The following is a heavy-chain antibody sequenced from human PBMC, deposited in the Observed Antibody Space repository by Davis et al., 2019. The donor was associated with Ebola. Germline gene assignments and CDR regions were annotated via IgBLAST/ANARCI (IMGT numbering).Heavy chain of an antibody. D-gene: IGHD4-17*01. V-gene: IGHV4-34*01. Sequence: MPSETLSLTCAVYGVSFSGYFWSWIRQPPGKGLEWIGEVSRSGDTNYNPSVEGRVTILLDAPKNQFSLSLKSVTAADTAVYYCARTALTSISDSGLGYNYFDPWGQGTLVTVSS. CDR3: ARTALTSISDSGLGYNYFDP. CDR1: GVSFSGYF. J-gene: IGHJ5*02. CDR2: VSRSGDT.